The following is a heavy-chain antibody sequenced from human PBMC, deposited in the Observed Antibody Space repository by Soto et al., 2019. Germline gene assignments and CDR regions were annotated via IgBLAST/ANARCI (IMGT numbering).Heavy chain of an antibody. J-gene: IGHJ4*02. CDR3: ARGGGSDSFDY. V-gene: IGHV4-30-2*01. D-gene: IGHD1-26*01. Sequence: SETLSLTCTVSGASITYGGYSWSWIRQTPGKGLEWIGYINHLETTFYNPSFESRLTLSIDRAKNQFSLKLHSMSAADRAVYFCARGGGSDSFDYWGQGMLVTVSS. CDR1: GASITYGGYS. CDR2: INHLETT.